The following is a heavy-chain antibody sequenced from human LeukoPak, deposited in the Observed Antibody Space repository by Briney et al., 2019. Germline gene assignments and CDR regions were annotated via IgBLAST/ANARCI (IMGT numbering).Heavy chain of an antibody. CDR3: ATVRLLGVLSRAHSSGYLFGY. Sequence: GASVTVSCKASGYTSTGYYMHWVRQAPGQGLEWMGWINPNSGGTNYAQKFQGRVTMTRDTSISTAYMELSSLRSEDTAVYYCATVRLLGVLSRAHSSGYLFGYWGQGTLVTVSS. V-gene: IGHV1-2*02. J-gene: IGHJ4*02. D-gene: IGHD3-22*01. CDR2: INPNSGGT. CDR1: GYTSTGYY.